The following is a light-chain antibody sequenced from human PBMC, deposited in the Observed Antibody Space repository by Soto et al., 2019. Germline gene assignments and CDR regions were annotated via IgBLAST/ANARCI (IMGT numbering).Light chain of an antibody. CDR1: SSNIGNNY. CDR2: DNN. Sequence: QSVLTQPPSVSAAPGQKVTISCSGSSSNIGNNYVSWYQQLPGTAPKLLIYDNNKRPSGIPDRFSGSKSGTSATLGITGLQTGDEADYYCGTWDYSLSAYVFGTGTKLTVL. V-gene: IGLV1-51*01. J-gene: IGLJ1*01. CDR3: GTWDYSLSAYV.